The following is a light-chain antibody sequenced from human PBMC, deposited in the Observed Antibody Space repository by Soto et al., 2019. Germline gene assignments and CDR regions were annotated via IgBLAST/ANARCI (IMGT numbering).Light chain of an antibody. CDR1: QSLLHSNGYNY. J-gene: IGKJ1*01. CDR2: LGS. CDR3: MQALQTRT. Sequence: DIVMTQSPLSLPVTPGEPASISCRSSQSLLHSNGYNYLDWYLQKPGQSPQLLIYLGSYRASWVTDRFSGSGSGTDFTLKISRVEAEDVGVYYCMQALQTRTFGQGTKVDIK. V-gene: IGKV2-28*01.